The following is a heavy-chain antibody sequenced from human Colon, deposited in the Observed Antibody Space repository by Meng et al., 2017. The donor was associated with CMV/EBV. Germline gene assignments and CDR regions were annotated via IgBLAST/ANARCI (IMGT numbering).Heavy chain of an antibody. J-gene: IGHJ4*02. Sequence: GQLGQAGAEVKKPAASVTISCTASGYSFTAYYIHWVRQAPGQGLEWMGVSHPTGGSRNYAQKFQGRVTMTRDTSTATEYMELSSLGFDDTAVYFCARALGDSYGRGFLDYWGQGTLVTVSS. CDR2: SHPTGGSR. V-gene: IGHV1-46*01. D-gene: IGHD5-18*01. CDR3: ARALGDSYGRGFLDY. CDR1: GYSFTAYY.